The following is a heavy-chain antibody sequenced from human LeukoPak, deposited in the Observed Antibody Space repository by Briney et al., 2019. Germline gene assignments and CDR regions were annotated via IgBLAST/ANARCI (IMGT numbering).Heavy chain of an antibody. J-gene: IGHJ3*02. CDR2: ISGSGGST. V-gene: IGHV3-23*01. CDR3: AKTSSVQLASLGAFDI. D-gene: IGHD2-21*01. CDR1: EFTFSKAW. Sequence: GGSLRLSCAASEFTFSKAWMSWVRQAPGKGLEWVSAISGSGGSTYYADSVKGRFTISRDNSKNTLYLQMNSLRAEDTAVYYCAKTSSVQLASLGAFDIWGQGTMVTVSS.